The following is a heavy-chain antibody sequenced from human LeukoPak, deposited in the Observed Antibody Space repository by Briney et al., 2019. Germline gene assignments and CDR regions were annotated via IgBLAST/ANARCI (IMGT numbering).Heavy chain of an antibody. D-gene: IGHD5-18*01. CDR3: ARVGGYSYGSDALDY. Sequence: GASVKVSCKASGYTFTGYYMHWVRQAPGQGLEWMGWINPNSGGTNYAQKFQGRVTMTRDTSISTAYMELSRLRSDDTAVYYCARVGGYSYGSDALDYWGQGTLVTVSS. V-gene: IGHV1-2*02. CDR1: GYTFTGYY. J-gene: IGHJ4*02. CDR2: INPNSGGT.